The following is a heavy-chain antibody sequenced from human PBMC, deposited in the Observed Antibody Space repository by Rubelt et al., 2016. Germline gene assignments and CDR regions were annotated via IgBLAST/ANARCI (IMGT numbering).Heavy chain of an antibody. CDR2: INPNSGDT. Sequence: QVQLVQSGAEVKKPGASVKVSCKASGYSFTGYYMHWVRQAPGQGLEWMGWINPNSGDTNFPQKFPGRVTMTRDTSRNTVYRERSSLISDDTAGYYCARYQDGGSLDFWGQGTLVTVSS. D-gene: IGHD3-16*01. CDR3: ARYQDGGSLDF. CDR1: GYSFTGYY. V-gene: IGHV1-2*02. J-gene: IGHJ4*02.